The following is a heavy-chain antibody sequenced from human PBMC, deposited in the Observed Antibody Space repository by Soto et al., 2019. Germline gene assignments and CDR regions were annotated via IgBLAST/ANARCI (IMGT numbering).Heavy chain of an antibody. CDR1: GGSISSYY. V-gene: IGHV4-59*04. CDR3: ARFTVAGTGYFDY. D-gene: IGHD6-19*01. CDR2: IYYHGST. Sequence: SETLSLTCTVSGGSISSYYWSRIRQSPGKGLENIANIYYHGSTYYNPSLKSRVAISLDTSKNQFSLSLNSVTAADTALYYCARFTVAGTGYFDYWGRGILVTVSS. J-gene: IGHJ4*02.